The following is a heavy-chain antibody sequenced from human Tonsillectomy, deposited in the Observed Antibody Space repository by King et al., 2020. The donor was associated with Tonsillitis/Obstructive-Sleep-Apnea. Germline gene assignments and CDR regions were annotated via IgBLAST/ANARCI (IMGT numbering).Heavy chain of an antibody. CDR3: ARVRHYYYYMDV. V-gene: IGHV4-34*01. CDR1: GGSFSGYY. CDR2: INHSGST. J-gene: IGHJ6*03. Sequence: VQLQQWGAGLLKPSETLSLTCAVYGGSFSGYYWSWIRQPPGKGLEWIGEINHSGSTNYNPSLKGLLTISVDTSKNQFSLKLSPVTAADTAVYYCARVRHYYYYMDVWGKGTTVTVSS.